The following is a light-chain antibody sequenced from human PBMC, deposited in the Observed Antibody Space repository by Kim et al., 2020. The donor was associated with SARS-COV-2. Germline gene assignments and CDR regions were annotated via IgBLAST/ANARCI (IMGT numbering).Light chain of an antibody. CDR3: ATWDDSLNSWV. CDR2: SNN. V-gene: IGLV1-44*01. J-gene: IGLJ3*02. CDR1: SSNIGSST. Sequence: QSVLTQPPSASGTPGQRVTISCSGSSSNIGSSTVNWYQQLPGTAPKLIIFSNNLRPSGVPDRFSGSKSGTSASLAISGLQSEDESDYYCATWDDSLNSWVFGGGTQLTVL.